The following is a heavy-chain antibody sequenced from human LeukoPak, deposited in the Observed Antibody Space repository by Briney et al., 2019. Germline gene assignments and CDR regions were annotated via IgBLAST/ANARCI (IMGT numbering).Heavy chain of an antibody. V-gene: IGHV4-34*01. D-gene: IGHD6-13*01. J-gene: IGHJ4*02. CDR3: ATSRIAAAGTGFDY. CDR1: RGSFSGYY. Sequence: PSETLSLTCAVYRGSFSGYYWSWIRQPPGKGLEWIGEINHSGSTNYNPSLKSRVTISVDTSKNQFSLKLSSVTAADTAVYYCATSRIAAAGTGFDYWGQGTLVTVSS. CDR2: INHSGST.